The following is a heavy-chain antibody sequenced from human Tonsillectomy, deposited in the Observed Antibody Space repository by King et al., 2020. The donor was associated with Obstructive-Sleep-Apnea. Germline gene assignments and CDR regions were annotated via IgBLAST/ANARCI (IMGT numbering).Heavy chain of an antibody. D-gene: IGHD6-19*01. CDR3: ARDRSIAVAGTPDY. CDR1: GYTFTSYG. CDR2: ISAYTGNT. J-gene: IGHJ4*02. V-gene: IGHV1-18*01. Sequence: QLVQSGAEVKKPGASVKLSCKASGYTFTSYGISWVRQAPGKGLEWMGWISAYTGNTNYAQKLQGRVTMTTDKSTRTAYMELRSLRSDDTAVYYCARDRSIAVAGTPDYWGQGTLVTVSS.